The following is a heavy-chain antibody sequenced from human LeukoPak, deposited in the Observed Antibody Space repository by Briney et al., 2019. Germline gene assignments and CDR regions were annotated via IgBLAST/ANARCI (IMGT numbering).Heavy chain of an antibody. CDR2: ISYDGSNK. CDR1: GLTFSSYA. V-gene: IGHV3-30-3*01. CDR3: ARSDTAIGYFDY. J-gene: IGHJ4*02. Sequence: GRSLRLSCAASGLTFSSYAMHWVRQAPGKGLEWVAVISYDGSNKYYADSVKGRFTISRDNSKNTLYLQMNSLRAEDTAVYYCARSDTAIGYFDYWGQGTLVTVSS. D-gene: IGHD5-18*01.